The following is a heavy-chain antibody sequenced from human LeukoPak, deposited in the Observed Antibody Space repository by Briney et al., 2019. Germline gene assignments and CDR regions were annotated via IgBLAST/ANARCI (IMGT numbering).Heavy chain of an antibody. J-gene: IGHJ4*02. Sequence: SETLSLTCTVSGGSISNYYWNWIRQPPGKGLEWIGYIYYSGSTNYNPSLKSRVTISVDTSKNQFSLKLSSVTAADTAVYYCARQGYYGSGSYYSDYWGQGTLVTVSS. CDR3: ARQGYYGSGSYYSDY. CDR2: IYYSGST. CDR1: GGSISNYY. D-gene: IGHD3-10*01. V-gene: IGHV4-59*08.